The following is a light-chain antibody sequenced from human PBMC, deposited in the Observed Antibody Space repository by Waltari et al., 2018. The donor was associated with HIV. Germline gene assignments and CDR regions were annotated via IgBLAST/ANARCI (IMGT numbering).Light chain of an antibody. CDR1: RSDVGGYNI. V-gene: IGLV2-23*02. J-gene: IGLJ2*01. Sequence: QSALTQPASVSGSPGQSITISCTGTRSDVGGYNIVSGYQQRPGKAPKLMIYAVSKRPAGFSNRFSCSKSGSTASLTISGLQAEDEADYYCCAYAGSTTYVIFGGGTKLTVL. CDR2: AVS. CDR3: CAYAGSTTYVI.